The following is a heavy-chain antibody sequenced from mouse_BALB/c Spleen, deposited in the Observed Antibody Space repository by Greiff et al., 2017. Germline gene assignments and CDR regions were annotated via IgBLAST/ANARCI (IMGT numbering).Heavy chain of an antibody. J-gene: IGHJ2*01. CDR1: GFNIKDYY. CDR3: ARSNGYFYFDY. Sequence: EVKLVESGAELVRPGALVKLSCKASGFNIKDYYMHWVKQRPEQGLEWIGWIDPENGNTIYDPKFQGKASITADTSSNTAYLQLSSLTSEDTAVYYCARSNGYFYFDYWGQGTTLTVSS. V-gene: IGHV14-1*02. CDR2: IDPENGNT. D-gene: IGHD2-3*01.